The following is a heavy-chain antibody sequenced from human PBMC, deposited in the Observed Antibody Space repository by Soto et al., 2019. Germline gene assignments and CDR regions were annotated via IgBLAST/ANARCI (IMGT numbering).Heavy chain of an antibody. CDR3: AAMGAPATGLYYFDY. J-gene: IGHJ4*02. CDR1: GGSISSGNYY. V-gene: IGHV4-30-4*01. D-gene: IGHD1-26*01. Sequence: QVQLQESGPGLVKPSQTLSLTCTVSGGSISSGNYYWSWIRQPPGKDLEWIGFISYGGSTYYSAYLKSPFTISVDTSKNQFSLNLSFVTAADTAVYYCAAMGAPATGLYYFDYWGQGTLVTVSS. CDR2: ISYGGST.